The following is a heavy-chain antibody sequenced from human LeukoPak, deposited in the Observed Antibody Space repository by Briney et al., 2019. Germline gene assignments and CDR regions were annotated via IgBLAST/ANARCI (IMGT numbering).Heavy chain of an antibody. D-gene: IGHD5-24*01. CDR3: SRVWLQYFDY. V-gene: IGHV3-49*04. CDR2: IRSKTYDGTT. CDR1: GFTFGDYA. Sequence: GGSLRLSCTASGFTFGDYAMSWVRQAAGKGLEWVGFIRSKTYDGTTEYAASVKGRFTIPRDDSKRIAYLQMNSLKTDDTAVYYCSRVWLQYFDYWGQGTLITVSS. J-gene: IGHJ4*02.